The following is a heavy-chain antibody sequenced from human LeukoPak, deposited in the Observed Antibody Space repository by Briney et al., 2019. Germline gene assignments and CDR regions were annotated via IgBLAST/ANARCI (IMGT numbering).Heavy chain of an antibody. D-gene: IGHD2-21*01. J-gene: IGHJ4*02. CDR1: GFTVSNNY. V-gene: IGHV3-66*01. CDR2: IYIGGST. Sequence: GGSLRLSCAASGFTVSNNYMTWVRQAPGKGLEWVSLIYIGGSTYYADSVKGRFTISRDNSKNTVYLQMNSLRAEDTAVYYCARNIPVTRWGYWGQGTLVTVSS. CDR3: ARNIPVTRWGY.